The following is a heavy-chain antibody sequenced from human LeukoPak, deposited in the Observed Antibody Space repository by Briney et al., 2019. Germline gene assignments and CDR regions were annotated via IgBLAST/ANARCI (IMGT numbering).Heavy chain of an antibody. CDR3: AKDQAIAAAGTDRYFDY. D-gene: IGHD6-13*01. CDR2: ISGSGGST. Sequence: GGPLRLSCAASGFTFSSYAMSWVRQAPGKGLEWVSAISGSGGSTYYADSVKGRFTISRDNSKNTLYLQMNSLRAEDTAVYYCAKDQAIAAAGTDRYFDYWGQGTLVTVSS. J-gene: IGHJ4*02. CDR1: GFTFSSYA. V-gene: IGHV3-23*01.